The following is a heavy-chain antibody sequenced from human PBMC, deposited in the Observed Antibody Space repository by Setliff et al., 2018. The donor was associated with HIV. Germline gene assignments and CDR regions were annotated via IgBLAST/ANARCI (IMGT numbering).Heavy chain of an antibody. D-gene: IGHD3-3*01. Sequence: SVKVSCKASGDIFSRYAISWVRQAPGQGLEWMGGIIPILGIANYAQKFQGRVTIIADESTSTAYMELSSLKFEDTAVYYCARYEITIFGVGNYKYGMDVWGQGTTVTVSS. CDR1: GDIFSRYA. CDR3: ARYEITIFGVGNYKYGMDV. J-gene: IGHJ6*02. V-gene: IGHV1-69*10. CDR2: IIPILGIA.